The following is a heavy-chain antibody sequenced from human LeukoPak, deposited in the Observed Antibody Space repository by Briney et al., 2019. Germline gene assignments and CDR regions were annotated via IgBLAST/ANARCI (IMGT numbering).Heavy chain of an antibody. CDR1: GFTCSSDW. CDR3: TREVNAFDI. V-gene: IGHV3-74*01. CDR2: ISGDGRDI. Sequence: GGSLRLSCAASGFTCSSDWMHWVRQAPGKGLVWVTGISGDGRDIWYADSVKGRFTISRDNAKNTLYLQMNSVRVEDTAVYFCTREVNAFDIWGQGTTVTVCS. J-gene: IGHJ3*02.